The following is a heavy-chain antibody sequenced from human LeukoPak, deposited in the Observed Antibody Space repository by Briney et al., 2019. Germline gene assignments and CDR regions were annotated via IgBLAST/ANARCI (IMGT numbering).Heavy chain of an antibody. J-gene: IGHJ3*02. Sequence: GASVKVSCKASGYTFTSYGISWVRQAPGQGLEWMGWISAYNGNTNYAQKLQGRVTMTTDTSTSTAYMELRSLRSDDTAVYYCARETDCSSTSCYDGDAFDIWGQGTMVTVSS. CDR2: ISAYNGNT. V-gene: IGHV1-18*01. CDR1: GYTFTSYG. CDR3: ARETDCSSTSCYDGDAFDI. D-gene: IGHD2-2*01.